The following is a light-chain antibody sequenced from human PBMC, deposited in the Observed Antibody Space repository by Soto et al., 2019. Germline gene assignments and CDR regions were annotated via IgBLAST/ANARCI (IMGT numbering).Light chain of an antibody. CDR1: QSISSW. CDR3: QQYDTYSGT. CDR2: KAS. Sequence: DIQMTQSPSTLSASVGDRVTITCRASQSISSWLAWYQQKPGKAPKLLIYKASSLESGVPSRFSGSASGTEFTLSISSLQTDEFATYYCQQYDTYSGTFGQGTKLEIK. V-gene: IGKV1-5*03. J-gene: IGKJ2*02.